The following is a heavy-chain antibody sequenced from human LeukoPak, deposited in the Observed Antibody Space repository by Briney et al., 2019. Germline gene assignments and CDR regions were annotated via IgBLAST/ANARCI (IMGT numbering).Heavy chain of an antibody. V-gene: IGHV4-59*12. CDR3: ARAPWAFGNYVHAFDI. D-gene: IGHD4-23*01. Sequence: SETLSLTCTVSGGSISSYYWSWIRQPPGKGLEWIGYIYYSGSTNYNPSLKSRVTISVDTSKNHFSLKLTSVTAADTAIYYCARAPWAFGNYVHAFDIWGRGTMVTVSS. J-gene: IGHJ3*02. CDR2: IYYSGST. CDR1: GGSISSYY.